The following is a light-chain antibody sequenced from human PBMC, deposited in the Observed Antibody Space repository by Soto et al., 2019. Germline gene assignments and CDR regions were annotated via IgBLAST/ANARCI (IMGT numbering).Light chain of an antibody. CDR3: QQYGSSPPT. CDR1: QSVSSSY. Sequence: EMVLTQSPGTLYLSPGERATLSCRASQSVSSSYLAWYQQKPGQAPRLLIYGASIRATGIPDRFSGSGSGADFTLTIGRPERKDFAVYYCQQYGSSPPTFGQGTKVEIK. V-gene: IGKV3-20*01. CDR2: GAS. J-gene: IGKJ1*01.